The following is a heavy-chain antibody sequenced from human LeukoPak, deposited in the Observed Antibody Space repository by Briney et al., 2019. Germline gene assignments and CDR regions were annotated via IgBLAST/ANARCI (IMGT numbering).Heavy chain of an antibody. Sequence: PSETLSLTCSVSGGSISSSNYYWGWIRQSPGKGLEWIGSVHYSGSSYYNPSLKSRVTIFVDTPKNQLSLKLSSVTAADTAVYFCIVIVPDDAFDIWAQGTMVTVSS. CDR3: IVIVPDDAFDI. V-gene: IGHV4-39*01. CDR1: GGSISSSNYY. CDR2: VHYSGSS. D-gene: IGHD3-22*01. J-gene: IGHJ3*02.